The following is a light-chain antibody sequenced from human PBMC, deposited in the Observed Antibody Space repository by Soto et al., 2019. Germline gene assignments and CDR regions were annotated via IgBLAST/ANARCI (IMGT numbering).Light chain of an antibody. J-gene: IGKJ5*01. CDR3: QQSYSTPIT. Sequence: DIHMTQSPSSLTASLGDRVTITFRASQSISIYLNWYQQKPGKAPKLLICATSSLQSGVPSRFSGSGSGTDFTLTISSLQPEDFATYYCQQSYSTPITFGQGTRLEIK. V-gene: IGKV1-39*01. CDR2: ATS. CDR1: QSISIY.